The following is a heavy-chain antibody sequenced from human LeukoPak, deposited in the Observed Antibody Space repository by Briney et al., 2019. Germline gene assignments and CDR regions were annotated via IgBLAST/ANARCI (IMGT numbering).Heavy chain of an antibody. CDR3: ARAHSSSLPLTYRY. D-gene: IGHD6-6*01. CDR2: IKQDGSEK. J-gene: IGHJ4*02. V-gene: IGHV3-7*01. CDR1: GFTFSSYW. Sequence: GGSLRLSCAASGFTFSSYWMSWVRQAPGKGLEWVANIKQDGSEKYYVDSVKGRFTISRDNAKNSLYLQMSSLRAEDTAVYYCARAHSSSLPLTYRYWGQGTLVTVSS.